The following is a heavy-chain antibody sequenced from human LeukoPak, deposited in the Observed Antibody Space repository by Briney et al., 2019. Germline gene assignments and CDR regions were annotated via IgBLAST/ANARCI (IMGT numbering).Heavy chain of an antibody. CDR3: ARILDYDYSGDPDTFDI. V-gene: IGHV4-59*01. CDR2: IHYSGRT. CDR1: GGSISSYY. D-gene: IGHD3-22*01. J-gene: IGHJ3*02. Sequence: SETLSLTCTVSGGSISSYYWSWIRQAPGKGLEWIACIHYSGRTKYNPSLQSRVTISLDTSQNHFSLQLHSVTAADTAVYYCARILDYDYSGDPDTFDIWGQGTMVTVSS.